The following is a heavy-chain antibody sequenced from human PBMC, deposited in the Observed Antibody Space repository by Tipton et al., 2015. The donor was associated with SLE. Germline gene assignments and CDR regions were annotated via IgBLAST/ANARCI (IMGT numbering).Heavy chain of an antibody. CDR3: ARVNRNQYYFDY. Sequence: TLSLTCAVYGGSFSGYYWSWIRQPPGKGLEWIGEINHSGSTNYNPSLKSRVTISVDTSKNQFSPRLSSVTAADTAVYYCARVNRNQYYFDYWGQGTLVTVSS. D-gene: IGHD1-14*01. V-gene: IGHV4-34*01. CDR2: INHSGST. J-gene: IGHJ4*02. CDR1: GGSFSGYY.